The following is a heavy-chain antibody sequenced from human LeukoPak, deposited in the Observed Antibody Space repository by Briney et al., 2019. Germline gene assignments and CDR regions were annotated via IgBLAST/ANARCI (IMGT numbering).Heavy chain of an antibody. Sequence: GGSLRLSCAASGFTFSSYALSWVRQAPGKGLEWVSAITGSGGTTYYADSVKGRFTISNDNSKNTLYLQMDSLRAEDTAVYYCARDWNVWYFDYWGQGTLVTVSS. CDR3: ARDWNVWYFDY. CDR2: ITGSGGTT. D-gene: IGHD1-1*01. CDR1: GFTFSSYA. V-gene: IGHV3-23*01. J-gene: IGHJ4*02.